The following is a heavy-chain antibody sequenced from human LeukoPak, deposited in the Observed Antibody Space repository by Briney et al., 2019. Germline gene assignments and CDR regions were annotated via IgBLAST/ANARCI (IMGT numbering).Heavy chain of an antibody. CDR1: GFSLSIYS. D-gene: IGHD3-3*01. Sequence: PGGSLRLSCAASGFSLSIYSMSWVRQAPGKGLEWVANIKQDGSERYYVDSVKGRFTISRDNAKNSLYLQMNGLRAEDTAVYYCARGGVVTISYWGQGTLVTVSS. CDR2: IKQDGSER. J-gene: IGHJ4*02. CDR3: ARGGVVTISY. V-gene: IGHV3-7*05.